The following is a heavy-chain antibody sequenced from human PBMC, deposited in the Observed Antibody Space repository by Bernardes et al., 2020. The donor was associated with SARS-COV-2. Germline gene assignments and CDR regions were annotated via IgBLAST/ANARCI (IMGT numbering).Heavy chain of an antibody. J-gene: IGHJ4*02. Sequence: GGSLRLSCAASGFTFSHYGMTWVRQAPGKGLEWVSVISGSGGSTYYADSVKGRFTISRDNSKNTVDLQMNSLRAEDTAVYYCTKDPWGSGGYYFEYWGQGRLVTVSS. CDR2: ISGSGGST. CDR1: GFTFSHYG. V-gene: IGHV3-23*01. D-gene: IGHD7-27*01. CDR3: TKDPWGSGGYYFEY.